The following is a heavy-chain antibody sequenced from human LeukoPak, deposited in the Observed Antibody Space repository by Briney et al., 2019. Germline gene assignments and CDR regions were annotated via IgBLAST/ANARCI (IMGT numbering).Heavy chain of an antibody. CDR3: AKEGIAWWELQRGAFDI. D-gene: IGHD2-15*01. J-gene: IGHJ3*02. Sequence: GGSLRLSCAASGFTFSDYYMSWIRQAPGKGLEWVSYISSSGSTIYYADSVKGRFTISRDNAKNSLYLQMNSLRAEDTALYYCAKEGIAWWELQRGAFDIWGQGTMVTVSS. CDR2: ISSSGSTI. V-gene: IGHV3-11*01. CDR1: GFTFSDYY.